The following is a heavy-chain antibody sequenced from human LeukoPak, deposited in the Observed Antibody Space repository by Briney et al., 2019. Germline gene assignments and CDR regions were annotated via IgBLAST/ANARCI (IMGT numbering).Heavy chain of an antibody. J-gene: IGHJ4*02. CDR2: IKSKTDGGTT. V-gene: IGHV3-15*01. CDR1: GFTFSNAW. D-gene: IGHD6-19*01. CDR3: VGSGQWLVRLVGVGAY. Sequence: PGGSLRLSCAASGFTFSNAWMSWVRQAPGKGLEWVGRIKSKTDGGTTDYAAPVKGRFTISRDDSKNTLYLQMNSLKTEDTAVYYCVGSGQWLVRLVGVGAYWGQGTLVTVSS.